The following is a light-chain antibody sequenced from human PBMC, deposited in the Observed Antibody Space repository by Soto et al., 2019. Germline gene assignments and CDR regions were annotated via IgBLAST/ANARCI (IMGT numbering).Light chain of an antibody. V-gene: IGLV1-44*01. CDR2: RNN. Sequence: QSVLTQPPSASETPGQRVTISCSGSRSNIGSYTVNWYQQFPGTTPKLLIERNNQRPSGVPDRFSGSKSGTSASLAISGLQSEDEADYYCAAWDDSLNGVVFGGGTKVTVL. CDR3: AAWDDSLNGVV. J-gene: IGLJ2*01. CDR1: RSNIGSYT.